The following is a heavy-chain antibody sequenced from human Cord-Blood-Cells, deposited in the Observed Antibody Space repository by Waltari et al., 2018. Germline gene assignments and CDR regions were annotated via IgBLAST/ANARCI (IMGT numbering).Heavy chain of an antibody. CDR1: GYTFTGYY. Sequence: QVQLVQSGAEVKKPGASVKVSCKASGYTFTGYYMHWVRQAPGQGLEWMGWINPNSGGTNYAQKFQGRVTMTRDTSISTAYMELGRLRSDDTAVYYCARDGGTYYYYYDRDVWGKGTTVTVSS. CDR2: INPNSGGT. D-gene: IGHD2-15*01. J-gene: IGHJ6*03. V-gene: IGHV1-2*02. CDR3: ARDGGTYYYYYDRDV.